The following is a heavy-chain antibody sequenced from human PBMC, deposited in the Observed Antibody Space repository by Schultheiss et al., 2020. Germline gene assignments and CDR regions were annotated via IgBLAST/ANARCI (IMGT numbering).Heavy chain of an antibody. D-gene: IGHD3-3*01. V-gene: IGHV1-69*04. J-gene: IGHJ6*02. CDR1: GGTFSSYA. CDR3: ARDRGVGWSGYSYYYYGMDV. Sequence: SVKVSFKASGGTFSSYAMHWVRQAPGQRLEWMGRIIPILGIANYAQKFQGRVTITADKSTSTVYMELSSLRSEDTAVYYCARDRGVGWSGYSYYYYGMDVWGQGTTVTFSS. CDR2: IIPILGIA.